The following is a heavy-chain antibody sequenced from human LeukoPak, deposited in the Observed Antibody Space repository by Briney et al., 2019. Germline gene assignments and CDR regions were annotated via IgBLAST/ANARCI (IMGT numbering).Heavy chain of an antibody. J-gene: IGHJ6*03. CDR2: ISGSGGST. V-gene: IGHV3-23*01. D-gene: IGHD1-26*01. Sequence: GGSLRLSCVASGFTFSSYAMSWVRQAPGKGLEWVSTISGSGGSTYYADSVKGRFTISRDNSKNTLYLQMNSLRAEDTAVYYCAKGRGWEASYYYYYMDVWGKGTTVTISS. CDR3: AKGRGWEASYYYYYMDV. CDR1: GFTFSSYA.